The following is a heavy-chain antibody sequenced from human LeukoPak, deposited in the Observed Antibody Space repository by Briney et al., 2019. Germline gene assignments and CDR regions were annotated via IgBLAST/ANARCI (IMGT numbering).Heavy chain of an antibody. CDR3: VRSSDYVFDY. J-gene: IGHJ4*02. CDR2: IYPGDSDT. CDR1: GYSFTTSW. V-gene: IGHV5-51*01. D-gene: IGHD4-17*01. Sequence: GESLKISCKASGYSFTTSWTGWVRQMPGKGLEWMGVIYPGDSDTRYSPSFQGQVTISADKSISTAYLQWSSLKASDTAMYYCVRSSDYVFDYWGQGTLVTVSS.